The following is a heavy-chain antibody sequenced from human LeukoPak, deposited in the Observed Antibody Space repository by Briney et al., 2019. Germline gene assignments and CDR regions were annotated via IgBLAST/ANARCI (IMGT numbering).Heavy chain of an antibody. J-gene: IGHJ6*02. V-gene: IGHV1-18*01. CDR3: ARTRRDGYNYHYGMDV. D-gene: IGHD5-24*01. CDR2: ISAYNGNT. Sequence: ASVKVSCKASGYTFTSYGISWVRQAPGQGLEWMGWISAYNGNTNYAQKLQGRVTMTTDTSTSTAYMELRSLRSDDTAVYYCARTRRDGYNYHYGMDVWGQGTTVTVSS. CDR1: GYTFTSYG.